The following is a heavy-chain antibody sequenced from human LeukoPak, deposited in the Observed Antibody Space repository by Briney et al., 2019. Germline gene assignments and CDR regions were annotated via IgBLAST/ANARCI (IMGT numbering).Heavy chain of an antibody. J-gene: IGHJ6*03. V-gene: IGHV3-48*01. CDR3: ARAAKWEFYHYYMDV. D-gene: IGHD1-26*01. CDR1: EFTFSSYS. Sequence: TGGPLRLSCVASEFTFSSYSMIWVRQAPGKGLEWISYISNGSGNRYYADSVKGRFTISRDNAKNLLYLQMNNLRADDTAVYYCARAAKWEFYHYYMDVWGKGTTVAVSS. CDR2: ISNGSGNR.